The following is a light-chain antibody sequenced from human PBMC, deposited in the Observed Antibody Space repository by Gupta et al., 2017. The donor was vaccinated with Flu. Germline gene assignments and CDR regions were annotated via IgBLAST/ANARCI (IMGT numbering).Light chain of an antibody. CDR1: NSDIGAYHY. J-gene: IGLJ3*02. CDR2: EVS. V-gene: IGLV2-14*01. CDR3: GSDGDVGV. Sequence: SALTQPASVSGSPGQSLAISCPGTNSDIGAYHYVSWYQQHPGTAPKLLIYEVSNRPSGVFSVFSGATSGTTASLTVSGGEAADEDDYYCGSDGDVGVFGGGTKVTVL.